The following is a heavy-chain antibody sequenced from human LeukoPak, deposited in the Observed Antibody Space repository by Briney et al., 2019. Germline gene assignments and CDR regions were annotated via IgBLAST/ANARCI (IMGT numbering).Heavy chain of an antibody. Sequence: GGFLRLSCAASGFTFSDSWMSWVRQAPGKGLEWVANMNQDGSEKDYVDSVKGRFTISRDNARNSLYLQMGSLRAEDTAVYYCATYTHWVAGDVWGQGTLVTVSS. J-gene: IGHJ4*02. CDR1: GFTFSDSW. CDR2: MNQDGSEK. CDR3: ATYTHWVAGDV. V-gene: IGHV3-7*01. D-gene: IGHD3-16*01.